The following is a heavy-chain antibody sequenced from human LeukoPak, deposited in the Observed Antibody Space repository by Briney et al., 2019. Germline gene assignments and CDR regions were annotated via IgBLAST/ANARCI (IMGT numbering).Heavy chain of an antibody. J-gene: IGHJ4*02. D-gene: IGHD6-13*01. Sequence: GGSLRLSCAASGFTFSSYDMHWVRQATGKGLEWVSAIGTAGDTYYPGSVKGRFTISRENAKNSLYLQMNSLRAEDTAVYYCARGLSSSWSSKEDYFDYWGQGTLVTVSS. V-gene: IGHV3-13*01. CDR1: GFTFSSYD. CDR2: IGTAGDT. CDR3: ARGLSSSWSSKEDYFDY.